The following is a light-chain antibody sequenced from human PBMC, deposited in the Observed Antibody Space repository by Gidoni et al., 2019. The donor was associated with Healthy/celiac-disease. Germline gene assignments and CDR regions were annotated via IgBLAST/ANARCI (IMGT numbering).Light chain of an antibody. Sequence: IQMTQSPSSLSASVGDRVTITCRASQRISSYLTWYQQKPGKAPKLLIDAASSLQSGVPSRFSGSGSGTDFTLTISSLQPEDFATYYCQQSYSTPMYTFGQGTKLEIK. V-gene: IGKV1-39*01. J-gene: IGKJ2*01. CDR3: QQSYSTPMYT. CDR2: AAS. CDR1: QRISSY.